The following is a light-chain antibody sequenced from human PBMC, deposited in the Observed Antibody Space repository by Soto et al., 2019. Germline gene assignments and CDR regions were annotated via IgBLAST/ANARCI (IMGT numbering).Light chain of an antibody. CDR1: QSISSY. Sequence: DIQITQSPSSLSSSLGYRFTVTCRASQSISSYLNWYQQKPGKAPKLLIYAASSLQSGVPSRFSGSGSGTDFTLTISSLQPEDFATYYCQQSYSTPRTFGQGTKVDIK. J-gene: IGKJ1*01. CDR2: AAS. CDR3: QQSYSTPRT. V-gene: IGKV1-39*01.